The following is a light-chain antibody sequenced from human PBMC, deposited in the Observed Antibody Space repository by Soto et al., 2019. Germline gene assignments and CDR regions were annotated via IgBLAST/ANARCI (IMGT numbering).Light chain of an antibody. CDR3: QQVNSYPLT. Sequence: DIQMTQSPSTLSASVGDRVTITCRASQNINSWLAWYQQKPGKAPKLLIHKASSLQSGVPSRFSGSGSGTGFTLTISSLQPDDFATYSCQQVNSYPLTFGGGTKVDIK. CDR2: KAS. J-gene: IGKJ4*01. V-gene: IGKV1-5*03. CDR1: QNINSW.